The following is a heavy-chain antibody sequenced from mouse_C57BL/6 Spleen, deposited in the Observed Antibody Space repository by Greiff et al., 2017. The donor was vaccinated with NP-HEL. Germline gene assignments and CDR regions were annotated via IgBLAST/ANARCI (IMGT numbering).Heavy chain of an antibody. Sequence: EVKVVESGGGLVKPGGSLKLSCAASGFTFSDYGMHWVRQAPEKGLEWVAYISSGSSTIYYADTVTGRFTISSDTAKNTLFLQMTSLRSEDTAMYYCATSSTTVVPFDYWGQGTTLTVSS. CDR1: GFTFSDYG. J-gene: IGHJ2*01. D-gene: IGHD1-1*01. V-gene: IGHV5-17*01. CDR2: ISSGSSTI. CDR3: ATSSTTVVPFDY.